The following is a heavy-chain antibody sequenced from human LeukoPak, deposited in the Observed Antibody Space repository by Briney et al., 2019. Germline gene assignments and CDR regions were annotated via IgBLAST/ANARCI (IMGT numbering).Heavy chain of an antibody. Sequence: SETLSLTCTVSGGSISSYYWSCIRQPPGKGLEWIGYIYYSGSTNYNPSLKSRVTISVDTSKNQFSLKLSSVTAADTAVYYCAREASSSGWPMGYYYYYYMDVWGKGTTVTVSS. D-gene: IGHD6-19*01. J-gene: IGHJ6*03. CDR3: AREASSSGWPMGYYYYYYMDV. V-gene: IGHV4-59*01. CDR2: IYYSGST. CDR1: GGSISSYY.